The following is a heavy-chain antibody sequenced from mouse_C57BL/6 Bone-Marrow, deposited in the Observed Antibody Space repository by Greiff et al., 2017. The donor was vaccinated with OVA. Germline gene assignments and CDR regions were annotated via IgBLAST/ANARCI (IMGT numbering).Heavy chain of an antibody. CDR2: IDPSDSYT. Sequence: QVQLQQSGAELVKPGASVKLSCKASGYTFTSYWMQWVKQRPGQGLEWIGEIDPSDSYTNYNQKFKGKATLTVDTSSSTAYMQLSSLTSEDSAVYYCVCSDYWGQGTTLTVSS. CDR1: GYTFTSYW. J-gene: IGHJ2*01. V-gene: IGHV1-50*01. CDR3: VCSDY.